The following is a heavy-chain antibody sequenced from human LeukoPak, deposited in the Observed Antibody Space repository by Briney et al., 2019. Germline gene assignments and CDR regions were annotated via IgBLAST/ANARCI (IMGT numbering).Heavy chain of an antibody. D-gene: IGHD4-17*01. CDR3: ARDPDTTYYFDY. Sequence: PGWSLRLSCAASGFTFSSYWMHWVRQAPGKGLVWVSRINSDGSSTSYADSVKGRFTISRDNAKNTLYLQMNSLRAEDTAVYYCARDPDTTYYFDYWGQGTLVTVSS. V-gene: IGHV3-74*01. J-gene: IGHJ4*02. CDR2: INSDGSST. CDR1: GFTFSSYW.